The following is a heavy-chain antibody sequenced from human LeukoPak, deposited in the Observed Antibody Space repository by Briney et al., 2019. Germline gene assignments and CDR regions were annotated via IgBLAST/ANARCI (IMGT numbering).Heavy chain of an antibody. Sequence: ASVKLSCKASGYTFTGYHMHWVRQPPGQGLEWMGWINPNSGGTNYAQKFQGRVTMTRDTSISTAYMELSRLRSDDTAVYYCARGYSGYDFGIHDAFDIWGQGTMVTVSS. CDR1: GYTFTGYH. D-gene: IGHD5-12*01. CDR2: INPNSGGT. J-gene: IGHJ3*02. V-gene: IGHV1-2*02. CDR3: ARGYSGYDFGIHDAFDI.